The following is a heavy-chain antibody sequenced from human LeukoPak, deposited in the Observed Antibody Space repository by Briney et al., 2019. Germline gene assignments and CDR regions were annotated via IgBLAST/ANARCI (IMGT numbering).Heavy chain of an antibody. CDR2: ISPSGGST. CDR3: ARDDVVVPRGTPNWFDP. D-gene: IGHD2-2*01. CDR1: GYTFTSNY. V-gene: IGHV1-46*01. J-gene: IGHJ5*02. Sequence: ASVKVSCKAFGYTFTSNYMHWVRQAPGQGPEWMGVISPSGGSTTYAQKFQGRVTLTGDMSTSTDYLELSSLRSEDTAVYYCARDDVVVPRGTPNWFDPWGQGTLVTVSS.